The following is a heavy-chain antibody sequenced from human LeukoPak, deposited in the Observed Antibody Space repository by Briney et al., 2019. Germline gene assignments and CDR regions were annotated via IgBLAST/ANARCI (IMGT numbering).Heavy chain of an antibody. CDR2: TSYSGST. Sequence: SETLSLTGTVSGGSISSGGYYWSWIRQHPGKGLEWIGYTSYSGSTYYNPSLKSRVTISVDTSKNQFSLQLSSVTAADTAVYYCARHITGTTLDYWGQGTLVTVSS. CDR3: ARHITGTTLDY. CDR1: GGSISSGGYY. D-gene: IGHD1-7*01. V-gene: IGHV4-31*03. J-gene: IGHJ4*02.